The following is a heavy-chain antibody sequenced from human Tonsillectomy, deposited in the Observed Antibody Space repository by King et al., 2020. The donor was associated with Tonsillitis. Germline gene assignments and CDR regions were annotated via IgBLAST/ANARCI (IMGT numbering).Heavy chain of an antibody. V-gene: IGHV3-11*06. CDR3: ASPGGHEGDAFDI. CDR2: ISSSGSYT. J-gene: IGHJ3*02. CDR1: GFTFSDYY. D-gene: IGHD3-10*01. Sequence: QLVQSGGGLVKPGGSLRLSCAASGFTFSDYYMTWIRQAPGKGLEWLSYISSSGSYTNFADSVRGGFTISRDNAKNVLFLQMNSLAAEDTAVYYCASPGGHEGDAFDIWGQGTMVSVSS.